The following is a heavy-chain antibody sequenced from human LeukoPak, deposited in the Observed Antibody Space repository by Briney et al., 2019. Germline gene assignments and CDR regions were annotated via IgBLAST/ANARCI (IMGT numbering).Heavy chain of an antibody. CDR3: AKDCREGDYYYGMDV. CDR2: ISGSGGST. D-gene: IGHD1-26*01. J-gene: IGHJ6*04. Sequence: PGGSLRLSCAASGFTFSSYAMSWVRQAPGKGLEWVSAISGSGGSTYYADSVKGRFTISRDNSKNTLYLQMNSLRAEDTAVYYCAKDCREGDYYYGMDVRGTGTTVTVSS. V-gene: IGHV3-23*01. CDR1: GFTFSSYA.